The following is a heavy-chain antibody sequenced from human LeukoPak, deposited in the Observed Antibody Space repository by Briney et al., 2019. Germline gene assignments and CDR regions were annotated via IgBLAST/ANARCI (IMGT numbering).Heavy chain of an antibody. D-gene: IGHD5-12*01. CDR3: ASLLWRGYTPFDY. V-gene: IGHV3-23*01. CDR1: GFTFSNYA. J-gene: IGHJ4*02. Sequence: GGSLRLSCAASGFTFSNYAMSWVRQAPGKGPEWVSAISGSGGTTYYADSVKGRFTISRDNSKNTLYLQMNSLRAEDTAIYYCASLLWRGYTPFDYWGQGTLVTVSS. CDR2: ISGSGGTT.